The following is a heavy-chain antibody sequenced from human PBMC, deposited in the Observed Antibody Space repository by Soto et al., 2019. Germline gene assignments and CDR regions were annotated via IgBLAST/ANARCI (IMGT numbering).Heavy chain of an antibody. CDR3: ARELRFLPGIAVAGGGMDV. CDR1: GFTVSSNY. Sequence: EVQLVESGGGLVQPGGSLRLSCAASGFTVSSNYMSWVRQAPGKGLEWVSVIYSGGSTYYADSVKGRFTISRHNSKNTLYLQMNSLRAEDTAVYYCARELRFLPGIAVAGGGMDVWGQGTTVTVSS. J-gene: IGHJ6*02. V-gene: IGHV3-53*04. CDR2: IYSGGST. D-gene: IGHD6-19*01.